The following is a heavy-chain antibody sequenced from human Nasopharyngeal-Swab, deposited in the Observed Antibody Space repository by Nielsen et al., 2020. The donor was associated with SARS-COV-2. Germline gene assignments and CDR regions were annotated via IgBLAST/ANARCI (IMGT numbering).Heavy chain of an antibody. V-gene: IGHV4-4*07. CDR2: IYTSGST. CDR3: ARDPYAYSSSWYDDSGYFDY. J-gene: IGHJ4*02. D-gene: IGHD6-13*01. Sequence: WIRQPPGKGLEWIGRIYTSGSTNYNPSLKSRVTISVDTSKNQFSLKLSSVTAADTAVYYCARDPYAYSSSWYDDSGYFDYWGQGTLVTVSS.